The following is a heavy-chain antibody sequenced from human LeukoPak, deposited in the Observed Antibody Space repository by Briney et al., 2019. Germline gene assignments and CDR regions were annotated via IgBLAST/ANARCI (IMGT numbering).Heavy chain of an antibody. CDR2: IKEDGTAK. J-gene: IGHJ4*02. V-gene: IGHV3-7*03. CDR3: VRGGWELDY. Sequence: GGSLRLSCAASGFTVRDFWMAWFRQAQGKGLEWVAHIKEDGTAKYYADSVRGRFTTFKDDDRNSLSLQMNSLRVEDTAVYYCVRGGWELDYWGQGTLVTVAS. D-gene: IGHD4-23*01. CDR1: GFTVRDFW.